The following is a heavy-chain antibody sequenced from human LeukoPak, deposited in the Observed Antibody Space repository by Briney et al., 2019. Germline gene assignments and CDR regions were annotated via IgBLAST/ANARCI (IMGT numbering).Heavy chain of an antibody. J-gene: IGHJ4*02. CDR1: GFTFSDYY. CDR3: ARGGLRNYYDSSGYFYDY. Sequence: GGSLRLSCAASGFTFSDYYMSWIRQAPGKGLEWVSYISSSGSIISYADSVKGRFTISRDNAKNSLYLQMNSLRAEDTAVYYCARGGLRNYYDSSGYFYDYWGQGTLVTLSS. V-gene: IGHV3-11*01. D-gene: IGHD3-22*01. CDR2: ISSSGSII.